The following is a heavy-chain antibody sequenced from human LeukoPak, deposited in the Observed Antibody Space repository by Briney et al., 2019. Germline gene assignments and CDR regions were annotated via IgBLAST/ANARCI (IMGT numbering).Heavy chain of an antibody. J-gene: IGHJ4*02. CDR3: ARIVGASDY. CDR1: GGSISSNY. D-gene: IGHD1-26*01. Sequence: PSETLSLTCTVSGGSISSNYWSWIRQAPGKGLEWIGHIHYSGGTNYNPSLKSRVTISVDTSKNQFSLKLSSVTAADTAVYYCARIVGASDYWGQGTLVTVSS. CDR2: IHYSGGT. V-gene: IGHV4-59*08.